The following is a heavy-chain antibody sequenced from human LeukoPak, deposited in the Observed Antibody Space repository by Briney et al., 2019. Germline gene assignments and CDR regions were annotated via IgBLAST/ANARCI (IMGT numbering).Heavy chain of an antibody. J-gene: IGHJ4*02. CDR2: IKQDGSEK. CDR3: AREGRVVPADY. D-gene: IGHD2-2*01. V-gene: IGHV3-7*01. Sequence: PGVSLRLSCAASGFTFSSYCVSWVRQAPGKGLEWVANIKQDGSEKYYVDSVKGRFTISRDNAKNSLYLQMNSLRAEDTAVYYCAREGRVVPADYWGQGTLVTVSS. CDR1: GFTFSSYC.